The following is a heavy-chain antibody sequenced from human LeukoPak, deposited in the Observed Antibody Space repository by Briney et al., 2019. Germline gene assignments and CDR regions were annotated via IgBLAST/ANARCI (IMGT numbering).Heavy chain of an antibody. J-gene: IGHJ4*02. D-gene: IGHD6-19*01. CDR3: ASGIAVAGDFDY. Sequence: PSETLSLTCAVYGGSFNGYYWSWIRQPPGKGLEWIGYIYYSGSTNYNPSLKSRVTISVDTSKNQFSLKLSSVTAADTAVYYCASGIAVAGDFDYWGQGTLVTVSS. CDR1: GGSFNGYY. CDR2: IYYSGST. V-gene: IGHV4-59*08.